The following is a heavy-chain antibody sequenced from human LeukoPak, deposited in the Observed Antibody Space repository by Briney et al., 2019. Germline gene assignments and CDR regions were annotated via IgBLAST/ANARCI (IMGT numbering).Heavy chain of an antibody. V-gene: IGHV1-2*02. Sequence: ASVKVSCKASGCTFTGYYMHWVRQAPGQGLEWMGWINPNSGGTNYAQKFQGRVTMTRDTSISTAYMELSRLRSDDTAVYYCARDQGVIISNLFDYWGQGTLVTVSS. J-gene: IGHJ4*02. D-gene: IGHD3-10*01. CDR2: INPNSGGT. CDR3: ARDQGVIISNLFDY. CDR1: GCTFTGYY.